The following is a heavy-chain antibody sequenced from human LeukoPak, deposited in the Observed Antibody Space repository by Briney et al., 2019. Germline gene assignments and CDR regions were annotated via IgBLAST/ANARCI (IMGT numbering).Heavy chain of an antibody. CDR1: GFTFSRYS. Sequence: AGSLRLTCAASGFTFSRYSMNWVRQAPGKGLEWVSYISSSGSTIHYADSVKGRFTIARDNAKNSLYLQMNSLRDEDTAVYYCASEGGYGWAQFDPWGQGTLVTVSS. CDR3: ASEGGYGWAQFDP. V-gene: IGHV3-48*02. CDR2: ISSSGSTI. J-gene: IGHJ5*02. D-gene: IGHD3-16*01.